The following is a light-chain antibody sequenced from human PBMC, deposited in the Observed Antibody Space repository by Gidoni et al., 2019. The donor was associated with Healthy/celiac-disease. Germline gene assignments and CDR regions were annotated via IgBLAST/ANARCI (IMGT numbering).Light chain of an antibody. J-gene: IGKJ5*01. CDR1: QSLLHSDGKTY. V-gene: IGKV2D-29*01. CDR2: EVS. CDR3: MQSIQLPST. Sequence: IVMSPTPLPLSVTPGQPASLSRKSRQSLLHSDGKTYLYWYLQQPGQPPQLLIYEVSSWLSGVPDRFRGSGSGTDFTLKISRVEAEDVGVYYCMQSIQLPSTFGQGTRLEIK.